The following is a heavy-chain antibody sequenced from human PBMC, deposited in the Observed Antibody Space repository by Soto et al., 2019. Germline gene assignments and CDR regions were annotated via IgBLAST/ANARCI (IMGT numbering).Heavy chain of an antibody. CDR2: IYYSGST. V-gene: IGHV4-61*08. D-gene: IGHD2-21*01. CDR3: ARQPTTGDTDLWFDP. CDR1: GGSISSGGYY. Sequence: SETLSLTCTVSGGSISSGGYYWSWIRQPPGKGLEWIGYIYYSGSTNYNPSLKSRVTISVDTSKNQFSLKLRSVTAADTAVYYCARQPTTGDTDLWFDPWGQGTLVTVSS. J-gene: IGHJ5*02.